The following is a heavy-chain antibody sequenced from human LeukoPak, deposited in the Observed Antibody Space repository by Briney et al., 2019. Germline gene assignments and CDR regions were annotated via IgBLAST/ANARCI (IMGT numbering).Heavy chain of an antibody. CDR3: ARTVRGVNNCFDP. V-gene: IGHV4-59*01. Sequence: SETLSLTCTVSGGSLSSYYWSWIRQPPGKGLEWIGYIYYSGSTNYNPSLKSRVTISVDTSKNQFSLKLSSVTAADTAVYYCARTVRGVNNCFDPWGQGTLVTVSS. CDR1: GGSLSSYY. CDR2: IYYSGST. J-gene: IGHJ5*02. D-gene: IGHD3-10*01.